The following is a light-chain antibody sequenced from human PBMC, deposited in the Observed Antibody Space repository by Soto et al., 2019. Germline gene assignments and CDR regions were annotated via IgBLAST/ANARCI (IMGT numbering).Light chain of an antibody. Sequence: QSALTQPASVSGSPGQSITISCTGTSSDVGAYNYVSWYQHHPGKVPKLLIYEVTNRTSGVSDRFSGSKSGNTASLTISGLQAEDEADYYCSSKRDSSTLFVFGTGTKVTVL. J-gene: IGLJ1*01. CDR2: EVT. CDR3: SSKRDSSTLFV. V-gene: IGLV2-14*01. CDR1: SSDVGAYNY.